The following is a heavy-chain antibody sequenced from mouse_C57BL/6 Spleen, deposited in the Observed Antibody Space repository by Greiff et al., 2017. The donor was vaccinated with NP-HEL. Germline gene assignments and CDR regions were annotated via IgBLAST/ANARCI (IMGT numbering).Heavy chain of an antibody. CDR2: IRNKANGYTT. Sequence: EVKLMESGGGLVQPGGSLSLSCAASGFTFTDYYMSWVRQPPGKALEWLGFIRNKANGYTTEYSASVKGRFTISRDNSQSILYLQMNALRAEDSATYYCARYLTTVGFDYWGQGTTLTVSS. J-gene: IGHJ2*01. V-gene: IGHV7-3*01. CDR3: ARYLTTVGFDY. D-gene: IGHD1-1*01. CDR1: GFTFTDYY.